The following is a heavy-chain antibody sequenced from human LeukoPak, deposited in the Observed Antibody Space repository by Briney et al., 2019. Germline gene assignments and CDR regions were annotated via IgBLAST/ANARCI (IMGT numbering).Heavy chain of an antibody. CDR3: AKSVRRDYYDSSGTFQH. CDR2: ISSSSSYI. J-gene: IGHJ1*01. Sequence: GGSLRLSCAASGFTFSSYSMNWVRQAPGKGLEWVSSISSSSSYIYYADSVKGRFTISRDNAKNSLYLQMNSLRAEDTAVYYFAKSVRRDYYDSSGTFQHWGQGTLVTVSS. CDR1: GFTFSSYS. V-gene: IGHV3-21*04. D-gene: IGHD3-22*01.